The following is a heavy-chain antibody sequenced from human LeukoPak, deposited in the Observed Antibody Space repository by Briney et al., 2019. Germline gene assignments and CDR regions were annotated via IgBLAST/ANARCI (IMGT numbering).Heavy chain of an antibody. CDR2: IIPIFGTA. CDR1: GGTFSSYA. J-gene: IGHJ6*04. CDR3: ASSGWGGLWAVANDYYYYGMDV. V-gene: IGHV1-69*06. Sequence: LVKVSCKASGGTFSSYAISWVRQAPRQGLEWVGGIIPIFGTANYAQKFQGRVTITADKSTSTAYMELSSLRSEDTAVYYCASSGWGGLWAVANDYYYYGMDVWGKGTTVTVSS. D-gene: IGHD6-19*01.